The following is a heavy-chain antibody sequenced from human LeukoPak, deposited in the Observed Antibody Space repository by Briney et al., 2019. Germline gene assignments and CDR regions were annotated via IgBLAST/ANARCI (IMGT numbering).Heavy chain of an antibody. D-gene: IGHD3-10*02. V-gene: IGHV3-23*01. CDR1: GFTFSNYA. CDR2: ISGSGRST. J-gene: IGHJ6*04. Sequence: GRSLRLSCAASGFTFSNYAMSWVRQAPGKGLEWVSAISGSGRSTYYADSVKGRFTISRDNSKNTLYLQMNSLRAEDTAIYYCAELGITMIGGVWGKGTTVTISS. CDR3: AELGITMIGGV.